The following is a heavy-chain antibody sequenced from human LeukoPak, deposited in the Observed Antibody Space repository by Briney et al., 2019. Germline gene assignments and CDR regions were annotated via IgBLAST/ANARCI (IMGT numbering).Heavy chain of an antibody. J-gene: IGHJ5*02. D-gene: IGHD6-19*01. V-gene: IGHV3-53*01. Sequence: GESLKISCAASGVIVSRNFMSWVRQAPGKGLQWVAIMYAGGTTDYSDSVRGRFHISRDSSNNTLSLQINSLRAEDTAVYYCARGSGSGWPLDRWGQGALVTVSS. CDR2: MYAGGTT. CDR1: GVIVSRNF. CDR3: ARGSGSGWPLDR.